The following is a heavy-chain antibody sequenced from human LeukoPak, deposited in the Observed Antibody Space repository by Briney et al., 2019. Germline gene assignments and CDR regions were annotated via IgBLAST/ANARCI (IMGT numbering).Heavy chain of an antibody. CDR2: INHSGST. CDR3: ARGAGSGPGYSSGWYFDY. D-gene: IGHD6-19*01. Sequence: SETLSLTCAVYGGSFSGYYWSWIRQPPGKGLEWIGEINHSGSTNYNPSLKSRVTISVDTSKNQFSLKLSSVTAADTAVYYCARGAGSGPGYSSGWYFDYWGQGTLVTVSS. V-gene: IGHV4-34*01. J-gene: IGHJ4*02. CDR1: GGSFSGYY.